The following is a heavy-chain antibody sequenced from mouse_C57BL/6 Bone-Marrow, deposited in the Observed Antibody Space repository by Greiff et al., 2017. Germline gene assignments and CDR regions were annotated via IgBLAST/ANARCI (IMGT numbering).Heavy chain of an antibody. CDR2: ISNLAYRI. V-gene: IGHV5-15*01. D-gene: IGHD2-3*01. CDR1: GFTFSDYG. Sequence: EVKLVESGGGLVQPGGSLKLSCAASGFTFSDYGLAWVRQAPRKGPEWVAFISNLAYRIYYADTVTGRFTISRENVKNTLYLEMSSLRSEDTAMYYCARSYDGYYPAWFAYWGQGTLVTVSA. J-gene: IGHJ3*01. CDR3: ARSYDGYYPAWFAY.